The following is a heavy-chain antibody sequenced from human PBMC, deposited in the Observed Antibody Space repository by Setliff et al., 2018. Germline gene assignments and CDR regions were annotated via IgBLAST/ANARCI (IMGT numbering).Heavy chain of an antibody. CDR2: IYYSGST. CDR3: ARQVSWFDP. J-gene: IGHJ5*02. V-gene: IGHV4-39*01. Sequence: SETLSLTCTVSGGSISSSSYYWGWIRQPPGKGLEWIGSIYYSGSTYYNPSLKSRVTISVDTSKNRFSLKLSSVTAADTAVYYCARQVSWFDPWGQGTLVTVSS. CDR1: GGSISSSSYY.